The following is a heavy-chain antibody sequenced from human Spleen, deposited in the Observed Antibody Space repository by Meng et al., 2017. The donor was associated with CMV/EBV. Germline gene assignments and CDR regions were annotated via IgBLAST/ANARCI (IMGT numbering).Heavy chain of an antibody. CDR3: ARDDNPAKFDP. V-gene: IGHV1-69*04. J-gene: IGHJ5*02. D-gene: IGHD5-24*01. Sequence: SVKVSSKASGGTFSSYTVSWVRQAPGQGLEWMGKFIPMIGIANYAQKFQGRVTITADKPTSTTYMELSGLRSEDTAVYYCARDDNPAKFDPWGQGTLVTVSS. CDR2: FIPMIGIA. CDR1: GGTFSSYT.